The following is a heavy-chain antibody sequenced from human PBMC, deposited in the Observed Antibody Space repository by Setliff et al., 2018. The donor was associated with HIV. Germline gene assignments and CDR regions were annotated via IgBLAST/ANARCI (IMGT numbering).Heavy chain of an antibody. CDR2: INHSGST. V-gene: IGHV4-61*08. Sequence: SETLSLTCTVSGGSISTGGYYWSWIRQSPGKGLEWIGYINHSGSTNYNPSLKSRVTISVDTSKNQFSLKLRSVTAADTAVYYCATGLTMAPDHWGQGSLVTVSS. CDR1: GGSISTGGYY. D-gene: IGHD2-8*01. J-gene: IGHJ4*02. CDR3: ATGLTMAPDH.